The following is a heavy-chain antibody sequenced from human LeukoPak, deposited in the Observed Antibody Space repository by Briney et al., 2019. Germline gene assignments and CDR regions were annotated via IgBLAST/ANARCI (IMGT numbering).Heavy chain of an antibody. CDR3: ARDHDYVDSGVLC. CDR2: ISGSGGST. V-gene: IGHV3-23*01. CDR1: GFTFSSYA. D-gene: IGHD4-17*01. J-gene: IGHJ4*02. Sequence: AGGSLRLSCAASGFTFSSYAMSWVRQAPGKGLEWVSAISGSGGSTYYADSVKGRFTISRDNSKNTLYLQMNSLRAEDTAVYYCARDHDYVDSGVLCWGQGTLVTVSS.